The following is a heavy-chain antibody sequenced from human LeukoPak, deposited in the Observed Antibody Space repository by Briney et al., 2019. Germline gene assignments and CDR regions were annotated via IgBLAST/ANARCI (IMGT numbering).Heavy chain of an antibody. D-gene: IGHD3-3*01. CDR1: GGSISSGGYY. J-gene: IGHJ4*02. CDR3: ASGRSYYDFWCGPPPWYFDY. V-gene: IGHV4-31*03. Sequence: SETLSLTCTVSGGSISSGGYYWSWIRQHPGKGLEWIGYIYYSGSTYYNPSLKSRVTISVDTSKNQFSLKLSSVTAADTAVYYCASGRSYYDFWCGPPPWYFDYWGQGTLVTVSS. CDR2: IYYSGST.